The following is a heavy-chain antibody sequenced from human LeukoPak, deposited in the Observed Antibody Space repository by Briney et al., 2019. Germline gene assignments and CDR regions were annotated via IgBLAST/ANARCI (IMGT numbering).Heavy chain of an antibody. CDR2: MNHGGST. V-gene: IGHV4-34*01. J-gene: IGHJ4*02. D-gene: IGHD5-18*01. Sequence: SETLSLTCAVYGGSFSGYYWNWIRQPPGKGLEWIGEMNHGGSTNYNPSLKSRVTISVDTSKNQFSLKLSSVTAADTAVYYCARGRGYSYGPRIDYWAREPWSPSPQ. CDR3: ARGRGYSYGPRIDY. CDR1: GGSFSGYY.